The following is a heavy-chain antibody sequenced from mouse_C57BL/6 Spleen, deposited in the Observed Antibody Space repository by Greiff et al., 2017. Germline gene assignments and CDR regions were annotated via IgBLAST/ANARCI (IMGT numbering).Heavy chain of an antibody. V-gene: IGHV5-17*01. CDR2: ISSGSSTI. J-gene: IGHJ1*03. D-gene: IGHD2-4*01. CDR3: ARPRGYDYDWYFDV. Sequence: EVKLVESGGGLVKPGGSLKLSCAASGFTFSDYGMHWVRQAPEKGLEWVAYISSGSSTIYYADTVKGRFTITRDNAKNTLFLQMTSLRSEDTAMYCCARPRGYDYDWYFDVWGTGTTVTVSS. CDR1: GFTFSDYG.